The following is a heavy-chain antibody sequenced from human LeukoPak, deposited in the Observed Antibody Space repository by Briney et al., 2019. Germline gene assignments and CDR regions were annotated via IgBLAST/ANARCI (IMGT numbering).Heavy chain of an antibody. Sequence: GGSLRLSCAASGFTFSSYSMNWVRQAPGKGLEWVSSISSSSSYIYYADSVKGRFTISRDNAKNSLYLQMNSLRAEDTAVYYCARGYRRYSYVGLFDYWGQGTLVTVSS. J-gene: IGHJ4*02. V-gene: IGHV3-21*01. CDR2: ISSSSSYI. D-gene: IGHD5-18*01. CDR1: GFTFSSYS. CDR3: ARGYRRYSYVGLFDY.